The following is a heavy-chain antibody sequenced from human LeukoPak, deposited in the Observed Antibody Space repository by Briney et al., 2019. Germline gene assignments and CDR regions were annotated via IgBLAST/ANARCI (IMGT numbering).Heavy chain of an antibody. D-gene: IGHD3-10*01. Sequence: GGTLRLSCAGSGFTFSSYGMSWVRQAPGKGLEWVSAISGSGGSTYYADSVKGRFAISRDNSKNTLYLQMNSLRAEDTAVYYCAKGPYGSGSYYSNYWGQGTLVTVSS. CDR3: AKGPYGSGSYYSNY. CDR1: GFTFSSYG. V-gene: IGHV3-23*01. CDR2: ISGSGGST. J-gene: IGHJ4*02.